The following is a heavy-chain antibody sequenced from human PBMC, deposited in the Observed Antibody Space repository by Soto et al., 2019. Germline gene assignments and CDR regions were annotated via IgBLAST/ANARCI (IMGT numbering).Heavy chain of an antibody. D-gene: IGHD7-27*01. Sequence: QVQLVESGGGVVQPGRSLRLSCAASGFSFSISPMHWVRQAPGKGPEWVALISYEGANKFYADSVKGRFTISRDNSTKTIYLPVDSLRPADSAVYYWARDPETYRGRHWAFNYFATWGQGTLVTVSS. CDR2: ISYEGANK. CDR3: ARDPETYRGRHWAFNYFAT. J-gene: IGHJ5*02. CDR1: GFSFSISP. V-gene: IGHV3-30-3*01.